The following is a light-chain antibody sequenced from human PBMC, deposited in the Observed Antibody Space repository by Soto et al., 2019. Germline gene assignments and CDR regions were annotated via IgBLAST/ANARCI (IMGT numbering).Light chain of an antibody. Sequence: QLVLTQPPSVSGAPGQRVTISCTGSSSNIGAGYDVHWYQQLPGTAPKLLIYGNSNRPSGVPDRFSGSKYGTSASLAITGLQAEDEADYYCQSYDSSLSGVVFGGGTQLTVL. V-gene: IGLV1-40*01. CDR2: GNS. J-gene: IGLJ2*01. CDR3: QSYDSSLSGVV. CDR1: SSNIGAGYD.